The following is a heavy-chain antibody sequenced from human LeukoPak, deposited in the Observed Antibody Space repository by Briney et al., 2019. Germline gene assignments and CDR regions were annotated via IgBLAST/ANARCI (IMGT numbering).Heavy chain of an antibody. CDR1: GGSISSYY. CDR3: ARLLRGYMWNYFDY. J-gene: IGHJ4*02. D-gene: IGHD1-1*01. Sequence: SETLSLTCTVSGGSISSYYWSWIRQPPGKGLEWIGYIYYSGSTNYNPSLKSRVTISVDTSKNQFSLKLSSVTAADTAVYYCARLLRGYMWNYFDYWGQGTLVTVSS. CDR2: IYYSGST. V-gene: IGHV4-59*08.